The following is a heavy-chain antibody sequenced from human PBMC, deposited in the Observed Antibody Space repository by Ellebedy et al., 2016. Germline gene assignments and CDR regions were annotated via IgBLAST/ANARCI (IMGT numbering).Heavy chain of an antibody. J-gene: IGHJ4*02. Sequence: GESLKISXAASGFTFSSYAMSWVRQAPGKGLEWVSGISGGGGSTYYADSVKGRFTISRDNSKNTLYLQMDSLRAEDTAVYYCAKGLQLWLPMNDYWGQGILVTVSS. CDR2: ISGGGGST. CDR3: AKGLQLWLPMNDY. V-gene: IGHV3-23*01. D-gene: IGHD5-18*01. CDR1: GFTFSSYA.